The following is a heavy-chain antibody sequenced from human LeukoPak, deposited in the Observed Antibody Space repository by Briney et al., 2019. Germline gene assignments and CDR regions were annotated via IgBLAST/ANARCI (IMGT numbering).Heavy chain of an antibody. V-gene: IGHV3-30-3*01. CDR3: ARDRTYSSGLFDY. CDR2: ISYDGSNK. Sequence: GRSLRLSCAASGFTFSSYAVLWVRQAPGKGLEWVAVISYDGSNKYYVDSVKGRFTISRDNAKNLLYLQMNSLRAEDTAVYYCARDRTYSSGLFDYWGQGTLVTVSS. J-gene: IGHJ4*02. CDR1: GFTFSSYA. D-gene: IGHD6-19*01.